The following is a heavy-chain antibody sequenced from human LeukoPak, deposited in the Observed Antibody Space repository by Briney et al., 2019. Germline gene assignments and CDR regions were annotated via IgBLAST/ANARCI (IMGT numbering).Heavy chain of an antibody. D-gene: IGHD2-2*01. CDR3: ARGAGFRVVPADPGDY. Sequence: GASVKVSCKASGYTFTSYAMHWVRQAPGQRLEWMGWINAGNGNTKYSQKFQGRVTITRDTSASTAYMELSSLRSEDTAVYYCARGAGFRVVPADPGDYWGPGTLVTVSS. J-gene: IGHJ4*02. CDR1: GYTFTSYA. V-gene: IGHV1-3*01. CDR2: INAGNGNT.